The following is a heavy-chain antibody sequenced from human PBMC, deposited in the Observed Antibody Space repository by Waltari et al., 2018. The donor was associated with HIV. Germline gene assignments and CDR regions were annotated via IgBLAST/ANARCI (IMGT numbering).Heavy chain of an antibody. CDR3: AKFLYYDILTGGGTPDY. J-gene: IGHJ4*02. V-gene: IGHV3-23*01. D-gene: IGHD3-9*01. Sequence: EVQLLESGGGLVQPGGSLRLSCAASGFTFSSYAMSWVRQAPGKGLEWVSAISGSGGSTYYADSVKGRFTISRDNSKNTLYLQMNSLRAEDTAVYYCAKFLYYDILTGGGTPDYWGQGTLVTVSS. CDR2: ISGSGGST. CDR1: GFTFSSYA.